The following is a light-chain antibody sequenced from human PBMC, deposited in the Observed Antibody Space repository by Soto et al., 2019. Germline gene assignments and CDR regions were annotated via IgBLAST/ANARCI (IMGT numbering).Light chain of an antibody. CDR1: QSVSNNY. V-gene: IGKV3-20*01. J-gene: IGKJ1*01. CDR2: GAS. Sequence: EIVFTQSPGTLSLSPGERATLSCRASQSVSNNYLAWYQQKPGQAPRLLIYGASTRANGIPDRFSGSGSGTDLTLTISRLEPEDSAVYYCQQYGSSPTWTFGQGTKVDIK. CDR3: QQYGSSPTWT.